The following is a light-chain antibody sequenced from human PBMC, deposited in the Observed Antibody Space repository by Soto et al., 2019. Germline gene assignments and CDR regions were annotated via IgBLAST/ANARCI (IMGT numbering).Light chain of an antibody. Sequence: QSVLTQPPSASGTPGQRVTISCSGSSSNIGSNTVNWYQQLPGTAPTFLIYKNKQRPSGVPDPFSGSKAGTSASLAISGGQSEDDADDYCAARADSVNGVLFGGGTKLTVL. J-gene: IGLJ2*01. V-gene: IGLV1-44*01. CDR2: KNK. CDR3: AARADSVNGVL. CDR1: SSNIGSNT.